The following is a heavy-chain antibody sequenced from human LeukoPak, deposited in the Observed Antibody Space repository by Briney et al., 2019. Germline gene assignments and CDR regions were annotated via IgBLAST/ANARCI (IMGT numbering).Heavy chain of an antibody. CDR1: GVXXSXXX. D-gene: IGHD1-1*01. V-gene: IGHV4-59*01. CDR3: ASQLGGTTFH. CDR2: VYYNGIT. J-gene: IGHJ4*02. Sequence: SETLSLTCTVSGVXXSXXXXXXIXXXPXKXLEWIGYVYYNGITNYNPSLKSRVSISLDTSKNQFSLKLNSVTAADTAVYYCASQLGGTTFHWGQGTLVPVSS.